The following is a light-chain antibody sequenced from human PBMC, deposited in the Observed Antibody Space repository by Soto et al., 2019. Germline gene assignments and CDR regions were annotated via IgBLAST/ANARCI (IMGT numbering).Light chain of an antibody. Sequence: DIQMTQSPSSLSASVGDRVTITCQASQDISNYLNWYQQKPGKAPKLLIYDASNLETGVPSRFSGSGSGTAFTFSISSLQPEDIATYYCQQYDNLPPFTFGPGTKVDI. CDR3: QQYDNLPPFT. V-gene: IGKV1-33*01. CDR2: DAS. CDR1: QDISNY. J-gene: IGKJ3*01.